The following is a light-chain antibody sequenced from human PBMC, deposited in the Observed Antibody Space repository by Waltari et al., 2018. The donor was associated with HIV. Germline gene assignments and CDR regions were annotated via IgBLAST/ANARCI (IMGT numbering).Light chain of an antibody. V-gene: IGLV1-44*01. J-gene: IGLJ3*02. Sequence: QSVLTPPPSASGTPGQRVTIPCSGSTSNLGSNTVTWYQQLPGTAPKLLIYSNNQRPSGVPDRFSGSKSGTSASLAISGLQSEDEADYYCAAWDDSLNGWVFGGGTKLTVL. CDR3: AAWDDSLNGWV. CDR2: SNN. CDR1: TSNLGSNT.